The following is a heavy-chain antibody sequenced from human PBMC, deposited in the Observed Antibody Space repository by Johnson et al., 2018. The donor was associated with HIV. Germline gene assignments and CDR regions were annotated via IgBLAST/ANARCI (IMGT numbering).Heavy chain of an antibody. V-gene: IGHV3-66*01. D-gene: IGHD3-10*01. Sequence: EVQLVESGGGVVRPGGSLRLSCEGSGFTVNSNYMSWVRQAPGQGLEWVSVIYSGGSRHYRDSVKGRFTVSRDSSRNTVYLQMNSLRAEDTAVYYCARAVLWFGDHVFDMWGQGTMVTVSS. CDR1: GFTVNSNY. J-gene: IGHJ3*02. CDR2: IYSGGSR. CDR3: ARAVLWFGDHVFDM.